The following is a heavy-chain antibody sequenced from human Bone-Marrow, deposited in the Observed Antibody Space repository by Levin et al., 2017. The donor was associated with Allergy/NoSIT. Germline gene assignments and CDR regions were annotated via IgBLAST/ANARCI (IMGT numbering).Heavy chain of an antibody. CDR1: GFTFSSFA. V-gene: IGHV3-23*01. CDR3: AKDRWFGELLLDY. J-gene: IGHJ4*02. Sequence: SCAASGFTFSSFAMNWVRQSPGKGLEWVSGIGGNGGSTFYADSVKGRFIISRDNSKNTLYLQMDSLRAGDTAIYYCAKDRWFGELLLDYWGQGTLVTVSS. D-gene: IGHD3-10*01. CDR2: IGGNGGST.